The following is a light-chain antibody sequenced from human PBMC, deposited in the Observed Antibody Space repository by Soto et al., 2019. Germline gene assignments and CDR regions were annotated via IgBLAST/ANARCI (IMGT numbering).Light chain of an antibody. J-gene: IGKJ5*01. CDR3: QQYGSSPIT. Sequence: TESVCPGERVSFSCRASQSVSSNLAWYQQKPGQTPRLLIYGASTRATGIPDRFSGSGSGTDFTLTISRLEPEDFAVYYWQQYGSSPITFGQGTR. V-gene: IGKV3-20*01. CDR1: QSVSSN. CDR2: GAS.